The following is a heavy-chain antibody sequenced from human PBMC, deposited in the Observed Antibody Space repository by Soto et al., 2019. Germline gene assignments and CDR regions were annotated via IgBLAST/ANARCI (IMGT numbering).Heavy chain of an antibody. CDR2: ISGSGEST. Sequence: HPGGSLRLSCAASGFTFGTYAMSWVRQAPGKGLEWISGISGSGESTFHADSVKGRFTISRDNSKNTVYLQMNSLRVDDTAIYYCARHQRYVVADNDWFDPWGLGTQVTVSS. V-gene: IGHV3-23*01. CDR3: ARHQRYVVADNDWFDP. D-gene: IGHD2-15*01. CDR1: GFTFGTYA. J-gene: IGHJ5*02.